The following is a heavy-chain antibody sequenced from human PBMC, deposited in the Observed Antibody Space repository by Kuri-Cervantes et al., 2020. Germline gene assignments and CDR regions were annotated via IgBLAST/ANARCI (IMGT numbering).Heavy chain of an antibody. CDR3: TRDLEYYDFWSGYYRYHHYYYGMDV. CDR1: GFTFSDHY. D-gene: IGHD3-3*01. CDR2: TRNKANSYTT. Sequence: GESLKISCAASGFTFSDHYMDWVRQAPGKGLEWVGRTRNKANSYTTEYAASVKGRFTISRDDSKSIAYLQMNSLKTEDTAVYYCTRDLEYYDFWSGYYRYHHYYYGMDVWGQGTTVTVSS. J-gene: IGHJ6*02. V-gene: IGHV3-72*01.